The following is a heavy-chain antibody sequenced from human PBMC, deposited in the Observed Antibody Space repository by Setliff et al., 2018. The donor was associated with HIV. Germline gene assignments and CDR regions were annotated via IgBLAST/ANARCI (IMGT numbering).Heavy chain of an antibody. D-gene: IGHD2-8*01. CDR1: GYTFTNYD. V-gene: IGHV1-8*01. Sequence: ASVKVSCKASGYTFTNYDINWVRQAPGQGLEWMGWMNPNNLNTGYAQKFQGRFTMTRNTSISTAYMELRSLRSEDTAVYYCARGLRSDTNDDYHDGYLNYWGQGTLVTVSS. CDR2: MNPNNLNT. CDR3: ARGLRSDTNDDYHDGYLNY. J-gene: IGHJ4*02.